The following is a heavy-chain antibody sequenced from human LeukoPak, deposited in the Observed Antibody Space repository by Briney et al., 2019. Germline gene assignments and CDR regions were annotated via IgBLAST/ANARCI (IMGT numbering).Heavy chain of an antibody. V-gene: IGHV4-4*02. CDR1: GASITNSNW. Sequence: PSETLPLTCAVSGASITNSNWWNWVRQSPAKGLEWIGEIYHSGRINYNPSLESRVSISVDRSNNQFSLRLTSVTAADTAVYYCARAGADGKSYTYWGQGTLVTVSS. CDR3: ARAGADGKSYTY. J-gene: IGHJ4*02. D-gene: IGHD1-26*01. CDR2: IYHSGRI.